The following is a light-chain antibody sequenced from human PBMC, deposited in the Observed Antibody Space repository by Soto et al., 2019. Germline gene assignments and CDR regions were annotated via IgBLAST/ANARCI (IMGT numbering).Light chain of an antibody. Sequence: ELTHSAGTLSLSPGERATLSCRASQSVSSYLAWYQQKPGQAPRLLIYGASSRATGIPDRFSGSGSGTDFTLTISRLEPEDFAVYYCQQYGSSRITFGHGTRLAI. CDR1: QSVSSY. CDR2: GAS. V-gene: IGKV3-20*01. CDR3: QQYGSSRIT. J-gene: IGKJ5*01.